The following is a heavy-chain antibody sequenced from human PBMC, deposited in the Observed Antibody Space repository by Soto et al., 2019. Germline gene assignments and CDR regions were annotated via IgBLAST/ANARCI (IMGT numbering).Heavy chain of an antibody. CDR2: IWYDASNK. J-gene: IGHJ4*02. Sequence: VQLVESGGGVVQPGRSLRLSCAASGITFRTYGMYWVRQAPGKGLEWVAVIWYDASNKYYADSVKGRFTISRDNSENTLYLQMNSLRAEDTAVYYCARGRVDGGELYLWGQGTLVTVSS. D-gene: IGHD1-26*01. CDR3: ARGRVDGGELYL. V-gene: IGHV3-33*01. CDR1: GITFRTYG.